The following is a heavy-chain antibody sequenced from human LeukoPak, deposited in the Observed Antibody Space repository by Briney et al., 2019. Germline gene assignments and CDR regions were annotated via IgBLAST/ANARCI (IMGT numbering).Heavy chain of an antibody. CDR3: AGDLSGAWDF. J-gene: IGHJ4*02. CDR2: INEDGSIT. Sequence: GGSLRLSCADSGFSFSRYWMHWVRQVPGKGLVWVSRINEDGSITNYADSVKGRFTISRDNAKRTLYLQMHSLRAEDTAMYYCAGDLSGAWDFWGQGTLVTVSS. CDR1: GFSFSRYW. D-gene: IGHD1-26*01. V-gene: IGHV3-74*01.